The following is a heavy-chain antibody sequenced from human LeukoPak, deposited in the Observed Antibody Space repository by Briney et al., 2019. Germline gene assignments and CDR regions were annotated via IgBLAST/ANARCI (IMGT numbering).Heavy chain of an antibody. Sequence: ASVKVSCKASGGTFSSYAISWVRQAPGQGLEWMGGIIPIFGTANYAQKFQGRVTMTRDTSTSTVYMELSSLRSEDTAVYYCARGGMATADYWGQGTLVTVSS. V-gene: IGHV1-69*05. J-gene: IGHJ4*02. CDR3: ARGGMATADY. CDR2: IIPIFGTA. D-gene: IGHD5-24*01. CDR1: GGTFSSYA.